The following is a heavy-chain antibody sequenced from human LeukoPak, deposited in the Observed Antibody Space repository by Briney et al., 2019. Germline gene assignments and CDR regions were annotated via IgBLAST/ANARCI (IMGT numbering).Heavy chain of an antibody. J-gene: IGHJ3*02. CDR1: GGSISSYY. CDR2: IYYSGST. CDR3: AREGGDGYKGAFDI. D-gene: IGHD5-24*01. V-gene: IGHV4-59*01. Sequence: SETLSLTCTVSGGSISSYYWSWIRQPPGKGLEWIGYIYYSGSTNYNPSLKSRVTISVDTSKNQFSLKLSSVTAADTVVYYCAREGGDGYKGAFDIWGQGTMVTVSS.